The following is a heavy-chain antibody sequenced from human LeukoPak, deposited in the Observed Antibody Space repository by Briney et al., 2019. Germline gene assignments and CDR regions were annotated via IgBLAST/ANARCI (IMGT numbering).Heavy chain of an antibody. CDR2: IYYSGST. CDR3: ARHLSDYYGSGSYYNS. V-gene: IGHV4-39*01. D-gene: IGHD3-10*01. J-gene: IGHJ4*02. Sequence: SETLSLTCTVSGGSISSSSYYWGWIRQPPGKGLEWTGSIYYSGSTYYNPSLKSRVTISVDTSKNQFSLKLSSVTAADTAVYYCARHLSDYYGSGSYYNSWGQGTLVTVSS. CDR1: GGSISSSSYY.